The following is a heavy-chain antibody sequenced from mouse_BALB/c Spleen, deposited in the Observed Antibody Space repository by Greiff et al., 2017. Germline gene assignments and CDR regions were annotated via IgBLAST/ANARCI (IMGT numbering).Heavy chain of an antibody. V-gene: IGHV1S29*02. CDR2: IYPYNGGT. CDR1: GYTFTDYN. J-gene: IGHJ4*01. D-gene: IGHD2-2*01. CDR3: ARYPYGYDYAMDY. Sequence: VQLKQSGPELVKPGASVKISCKASGYTFTDYNMHWVKQSHGKSLEWIGYIYPYNGGTGYNQKFKSKATLTVDNSSSTAYMELRSLTSEDSAVYYCARYPYGYDYAMDYWGQGTSVTVSS.